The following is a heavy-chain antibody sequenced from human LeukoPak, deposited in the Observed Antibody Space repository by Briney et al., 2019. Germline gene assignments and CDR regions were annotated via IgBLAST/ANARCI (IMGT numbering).Heavy chain of an antibody. V-gene: IGHV3-21*01. J-gene: IGHJ1*01. CDR2: ISSSSSCI. Sequence: GGSLRLSCAASGFTFSSYSMNWVRQAPGKGLEWVSSISSSSSCIYYADSVKGRFTISRDNAKNSLYLQMNSLRAEDTAVYYCATGYSSTQHWGQGTLVTVSS. D-gene: IGHD6-13*01. CDR3: ATGYSSTQH. CDR1: GFTFSSYS.